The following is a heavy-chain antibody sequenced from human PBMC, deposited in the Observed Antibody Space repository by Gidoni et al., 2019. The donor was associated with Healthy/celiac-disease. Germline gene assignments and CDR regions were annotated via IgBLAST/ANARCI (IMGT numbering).Heavy chain of an antibody. CDR1: GFTFSRNS. V-gene: IGHV3-48*01. D-gene: IGHD3-10*01. Sequence: EVQLVESGGGLVQPGGSLRLSSSASGFTFSRNSMNWVRQAPGKGLGGVSYISSSSSTKYDADSVKGRFTIARDNTKTSLYLQMNSLRAEDTAVYYCAREGWFGDRDAFDIWGQGTMVTVSS. CDR2: ISSSSSTK. CDR3: AREGWFGDRDAFDI. J-gene: IGHJ3*02.